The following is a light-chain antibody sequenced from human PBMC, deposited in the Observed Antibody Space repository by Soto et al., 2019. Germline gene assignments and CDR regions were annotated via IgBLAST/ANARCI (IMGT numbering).Light chain of an antibody. CDR1: QTISSW. V-gene: IGKV1-39*01. CDR3: QQSYGTPIT. CDR2: KAS. Sequence: DLQLTPSPSSLSASVGDRVTITCRASQTISSWLAWYQQKPGKAPKLLIYKASTLKSGVPSRFSGSGSGTDFTLTISSLQPEDFATYYCQQSYGTPITFGQGTRLENK. J-gene: IGKJ5*01.